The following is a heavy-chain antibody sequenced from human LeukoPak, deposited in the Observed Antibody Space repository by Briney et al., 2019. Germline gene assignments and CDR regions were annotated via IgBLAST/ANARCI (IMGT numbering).Heavy chain of an antibody. Sequence: GGSLRLSCVASGFTFSTYGMHWVRQAPGKGLEWVAVIWYDGSIKYYADSMRGRFTISRDNSKNMLHLQMNSLRAEDTAVYYCARGGYCSNTACYGGGWFDPWGQGTQVTVSS. D-gene: IGHD2-2*01. CDR2: IWYDGSIK. V-gene: IGHV3-33*01. J-gene: IGHJ5*02. CDR1: GFTFSTYG. CDR3: ARGGYCSNTACYGGGWFDP.